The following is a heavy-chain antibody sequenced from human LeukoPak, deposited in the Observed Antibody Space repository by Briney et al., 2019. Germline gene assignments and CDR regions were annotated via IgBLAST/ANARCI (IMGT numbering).Heavy chain of an antibody. Sequence: SETLSLTCSVSRGSISGNYWSWIRQPPGKGPDWIGYVYYSGGGTNYNPSLRSRVTISVDTSKNQFSLKLGSVTATDTAVYYCARGNSSGWYGGFDYWGQGILVTVSS. J-gene: IGHJ4*02. CDR1: RGSISGNY. CDR3: ARGNSSGWYGGFDY. D-gene: IGHD6-19*01. V-gene: IGHV4-59*01. CDR2: VYYSGGGT.